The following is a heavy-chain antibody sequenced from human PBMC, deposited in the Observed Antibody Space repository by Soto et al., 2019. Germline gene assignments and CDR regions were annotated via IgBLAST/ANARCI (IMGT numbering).Heavy chain of an antibody. Sequence: PGGSLRLSCAASGFTFSDYYMSWIRQAPGKGLEWVSYISSSGSTIYYADSVKGRFTISRDSAKNSLYLQMNSLRAEDTAVYYCARDRLGYCTNGVCYGYFDYWGQGTLVTVSS. J-gene: IGHJ4*02. CDR1: GFTFSDYY. D-gene: IGHD2-8*01. CDR3: ARDRLGYCTNGVCYGYFDY. CDR2: ISSSGSTI. V-gene: IGHV3-11*01.